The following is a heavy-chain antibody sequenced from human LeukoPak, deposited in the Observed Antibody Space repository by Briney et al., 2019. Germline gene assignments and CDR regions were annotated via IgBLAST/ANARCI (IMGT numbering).Heavy chain of an antibody. Sequence: GESLKISCKGSGYSFTTYWIGWVRQMPGKGLEWMGIIYPGNSDTRYSPSFRCQVTISADKSISTAFLQWSSLKASDSAKYYCARAPTSVSDPYYFDYWGQGTLVTVSS. V-gene: IGHV5-51*01. J-gene: IGHJ4*02. CDR1: GYSFTTYW. D-gene: IGHD2-21*02. CDR2: IYPGNSDT. CDR3: ARAPTSVSDPYYFDY.